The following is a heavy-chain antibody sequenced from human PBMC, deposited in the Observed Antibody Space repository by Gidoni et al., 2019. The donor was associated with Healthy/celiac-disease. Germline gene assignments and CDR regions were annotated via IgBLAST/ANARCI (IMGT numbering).Heavy chain of an antibody. CDR3: ARAMMYYYDSSVPGAFDI. D-gene: IGHD3-22*01. V-gene: IGHV4-31*01. J-gene: IGHJ3*02. Sequence: QVQLQESGPGLVKPSQTLSLTGPVSVGSISSGGYYWSWIRQNPGKGLEWIGYIYSSGSTYYNPSRKSPVTISVDTSKNQFSLKLSSATAADTAVYYCARAMMYYYDSSVPGAFDIWGQGTMVTVSS. CDR2: IYSSGST. CDR1: VGSISSGGYY.